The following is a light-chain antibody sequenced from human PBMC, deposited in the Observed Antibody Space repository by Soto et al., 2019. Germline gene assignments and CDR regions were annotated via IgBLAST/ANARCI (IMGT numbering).Light chain of an antibody. CDR1: QSLLQSNGYNY. CDR2: FGS. V-gene: IGKV2-28*01. Sequence: DLVMTQSPLSLPVTPGEPASIYCSSSQSLLQSNGYNYLDWYLQKPGQSPQLLIFFGSYRASGVPDRFSGSGSGTDFTLKIRSVEAEDVGIYYCMQSQQTPPTFGQGTRVEIK. J-gene: IGKJ1*01. CDR3: MQSQQTPPT.